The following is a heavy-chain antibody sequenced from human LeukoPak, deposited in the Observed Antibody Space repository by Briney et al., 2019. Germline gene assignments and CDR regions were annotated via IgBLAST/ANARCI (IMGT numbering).Heavy chain of an antibody. J-gene: IGHJ5*02. CDR3: ARVPRGRWLNGWFDP. D-gene: IGHD5-24*01. V-gene: IGHV1-2*02. CDR2: INPNSGGT. Sequence: ASVKVSCKASKYTFTAYYIHWVRQAPGQGLEWMGWINPNSGGTNYAQKFQGRVTMTRNTSISTAYMELSSLRSEDTAVYYCARVPRGRWLNGWFDPWGQGTLVTVSS. CDR1: KYTFTAYY.